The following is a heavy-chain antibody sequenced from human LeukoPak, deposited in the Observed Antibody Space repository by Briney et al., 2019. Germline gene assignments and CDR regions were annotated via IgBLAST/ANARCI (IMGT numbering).Heavy chain of an antibody. CDR1: GYTFTSYA. V-gene: IGHV1-3*01. CDR3: ARGGDYAGVAALLDL. J-gene: IGHJ4*02. Sequence: GASVKVSCKASGYTFTSYAMHWVRQAPGQRLEWMGWINAGNGNTKYSQKFQGRVTITRDTSASTAYMELSSLRSEDTAVYYCARGGDYAGVAALLDLWGQGTPVTVSS. D-gene: IGHD4-23*01. CDR2: INAGNGNT.